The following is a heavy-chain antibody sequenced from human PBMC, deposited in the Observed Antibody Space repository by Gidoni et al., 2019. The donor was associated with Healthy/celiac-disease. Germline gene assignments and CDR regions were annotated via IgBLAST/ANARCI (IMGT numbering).Heavy chain of an antibody. CDR2: IYYSGST. CDR1: GGAISSSSYY. D-gene: IGHD3-22*01. Sequence: QLQLQESGPGLVKPSETLSLTCTVSGGAISSSSYYWGWTRQPPGKGLEWIGSIYYSGSTYYNPSLKSRVTISVDTSKNQFSLKLSSVTAADTAVYYCARAGGYYDSSGYYGPISLPFDYWGQGTLVTVSS. V-gene: IGHV4-39*07. J-gene: IGHJ4*02. CDR3: ARAGGYYDSSGYYGPISLPFDY.